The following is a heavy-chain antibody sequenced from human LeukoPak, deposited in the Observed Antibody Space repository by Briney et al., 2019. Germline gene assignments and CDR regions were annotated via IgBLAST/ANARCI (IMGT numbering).Heavy chain of an antibody. CDR2: IYHSGST. Sequence: SETLSLTCTVSGGSISSGGYYWSWIRQPPGKGLEWIGYIYHSGSTYYNPSLKSRVTISVDRSKNQFSLKLSSVTAADTAVYYCASAPEYSSSSDAFDIWGQGTMVTVSS. CDR3: ASAPEYSSSSDAFDI. J-gene: IGHJ3*02. V-gene: IGHV4-30-2*01. CDR1: GGSISSGGYY. D-gene: IGHD6-6*01.